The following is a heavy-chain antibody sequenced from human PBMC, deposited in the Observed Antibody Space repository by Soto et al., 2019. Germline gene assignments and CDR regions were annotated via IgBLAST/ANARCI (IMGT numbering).Heavy chain of an antibody. CDR2: ISSNGGTT. D-gene: IGHD1-7*01. Sequence: EVQLAESGGGMVQPGGSLRLSCVASGFNFSSYDMHWVRQAPGKGLEYVSSISSNGGTTYYGNSVKGRFTISRDNSKNTLYLQMGSLRAEDMAVYHCVRRVSGNYDYWGQGTLVTVSS. CDR3: VRRVSGNYDY. CDR1: GFNFSSYD. J-gene: IGHJ4*02. V-gene: IGHV3-64*01.